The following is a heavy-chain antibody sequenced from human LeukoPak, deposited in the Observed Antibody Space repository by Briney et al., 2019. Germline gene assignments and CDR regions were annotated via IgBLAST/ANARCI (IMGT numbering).Heavy chain of an antibody. V-gene: IGHV3-20*04. J-gene: IGHJ6*03. CDR3: AKAGRGGAITMVRGVKGDYYYMDV. Sequence: PAGGSLRLSCAASGFTFDDSVMSWVRQAPGKGLEWVSGINWNGGSTGYADSVKGRFTISRDNAKNSLYLQMNSLRAEDTAVYYCAKAGRGGAITMVRGVKGDYYYMDVWGKGTTVTISS. CDR2: INWNGGST. D-gene: IGHD3-10*01. CDR1: GFTFDDSV.